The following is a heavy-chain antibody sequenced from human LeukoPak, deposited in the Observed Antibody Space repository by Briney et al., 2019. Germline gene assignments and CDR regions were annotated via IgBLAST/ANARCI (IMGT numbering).Heavy chain of an antibody. D-gene: IGHD6-13*01. J-gene: IGHJ5*02. CDR1: GGSFSGYY. CDR3: ARAAYSSSSTYWFDP. CDR2: ISTSGTT. V-gene: IGHV4-59*10. Sequence: PSETLSLTCAVYGGSFSGYYWSWIRQPAGKGLEWIGRISTSGTTNYNPSLKSRVTISVDTSKNQFSLKLSSVTAADTAVYYCARAAYSSSSTYWFDPWGQGTLVTVSS.